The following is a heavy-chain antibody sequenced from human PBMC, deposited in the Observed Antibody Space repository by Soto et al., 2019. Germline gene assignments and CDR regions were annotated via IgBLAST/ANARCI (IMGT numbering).Heavy chain of an antibody. Sequence: QVQLVQSGAEVKKPGTSVKLSCKTSGDTFSSDTLSWVRQAPGQGLEWMGRIIPMIDIPNYAQKFQGRVTITADEATNTVDMEESWLTSADTAVYYCWRDGGNFYGAGSYYKAMDYWGQGTMVTVSS. CDR3: WRDGGNFYGAGSYYKAMDY. V-gene: IGHV1-69*04. J-gene: IGHJ4*02. CDR2: IIPMIDIP. D-gene: IGHD3-10*01. CDR1: GDTFSSDT.